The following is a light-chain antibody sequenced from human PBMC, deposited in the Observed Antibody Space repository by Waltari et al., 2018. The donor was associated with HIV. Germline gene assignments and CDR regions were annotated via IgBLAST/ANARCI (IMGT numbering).Light chain of an antibody. CDR1: QSISNW. Sequence: DIQMTQSLSTVSASGGDKIIITCRASQSISNWLAWFQQKPGKAPKLLIYKASNLESGVPSRFSGSGSGTEFTLTINSLQPDDFATYFCQQYSSDPLTFGRGTRVEVK. V-gene: IGKV1-5*03. J-gene: IGKJ4*01. CDR3: QQYSSDPLT. CDR2: KAS.